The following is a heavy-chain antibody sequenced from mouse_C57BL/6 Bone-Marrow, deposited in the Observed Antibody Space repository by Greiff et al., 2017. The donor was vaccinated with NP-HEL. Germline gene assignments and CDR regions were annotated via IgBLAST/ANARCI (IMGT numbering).Heavy chain of an antibody. CDR3: ARTFRYDYLCDY. V-gene: IGHV1-52*01. CDR1: GYTFTSYW. D-gene: IGHD2-4*01. J-gene: IGHJ2*01. CDR2: IDPSDSEP. Sequence: QVQLQQPGAELVRPGSSVKLSCKASGYTFTSYWMHWVKQRPIQGLEWIGNIDPSDSEPHYNQKFKDKATLTVDKSSSTAYMQLSSLTSEDSAVYYCARTFRYDYLCDYGGQGTTLTVSS.